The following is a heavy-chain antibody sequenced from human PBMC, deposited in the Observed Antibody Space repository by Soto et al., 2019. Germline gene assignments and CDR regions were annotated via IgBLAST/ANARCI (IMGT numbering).Heavy chain of an antibody. D-gene: IGHD5-18*01. CDR3: AHRTGPPGYSYYLHY. V-gene: IGHV2-5*01. CDR1: GLPHRYKREG. J-gene: IGHJ4*02. CDR2: IYWNDDK. Sequence: GLPHRYKREGVGWIRQPPGKALEWLALIYWNDDKRYSPSLKSRLTITKDTSKNQVVLTMTNMDPVDTATFYCAHRTGPPGYSYYLHYWGQGTLVTVS.